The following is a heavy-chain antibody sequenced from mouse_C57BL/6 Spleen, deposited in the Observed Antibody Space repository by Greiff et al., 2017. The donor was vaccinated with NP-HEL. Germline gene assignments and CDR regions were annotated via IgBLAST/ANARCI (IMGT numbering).Heavy chain of an antibody. J-gene: IGHJ3*01. V-gene: IGHV14-2*01. CDR3: ARSPSPQAHWFAY. Sequence: EVQVVESGAELVKPGASVKLSCTASGFNIKDYYMHWVKQRTEQGLEWIGRIDPEDGETKYAPKFQGKATITADTSSNTAYLQLSSLTSEDTAVYYCARSPSPQAHWFAYWGQGTLVTVSA. D-gene: IGHD3-2*02. CDR2: IDPEDGET. CDR1: GFNIKDYY.